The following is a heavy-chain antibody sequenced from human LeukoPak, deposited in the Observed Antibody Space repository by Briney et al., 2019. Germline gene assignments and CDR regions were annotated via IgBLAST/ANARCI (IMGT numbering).Heavy chain of an antibody. V-gene: IGHV3-21*01. CDR1: GFTFRTYN. D-gene: IGHD3-10*01. Sequence: GGSLRLSCAASGFTFRTYNMNWGRQAPGKGLEWGSSVSGSSAYIYYEDSVKGRLTISTDNAKNSLYLQMNSLRAEDTAIYYCARDPEGYYCGSGKPYYYGMDVWGQGTTVSVSS. CDR2: VSGSSAYI. CDR3: ARDPEGYYCGSGKPYYYGMDV. J-gene: IGHJ6*02.